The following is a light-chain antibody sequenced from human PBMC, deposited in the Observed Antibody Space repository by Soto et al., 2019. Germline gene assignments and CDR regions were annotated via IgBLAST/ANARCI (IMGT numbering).Light chain of an antibody. CDR3: QQRNSYPIT. V-gene: IGKV1-9*01. CDR2: TAS. J-gene: IGKJ5*01. Sequence: DIQLTQSPSFLSASVGDRVTITCRASQGISSYLAWYQQKPGQPHNLLIHTASTLQSGVPSRFSGSGSGTEFTLTISSLQPEDFATYYCQQRNSYPITFGQGTRLEIK. CDR1: QGISSY.